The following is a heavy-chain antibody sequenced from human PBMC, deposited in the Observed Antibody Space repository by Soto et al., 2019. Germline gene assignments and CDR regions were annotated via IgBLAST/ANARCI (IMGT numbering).Heavy chain of an antibody. J-gene: IGHJ5*02. V-gene: IGHV3-30*18. D-gene: IGHD2-8*02. CDR3: AKDYGGVNWFDP. CDR1: GFTFSSYG. Sequence: PGGSLRLSCAASGFTFSSYGMHWVRQAPGKGLEWVAVISYDGSNKYYADSVKGRFTISRDNSKNTLYLQMNSLRAEDTAVYYCAKDYGGVNWFDPWGQGT. CDR2: ISYDGSNK.